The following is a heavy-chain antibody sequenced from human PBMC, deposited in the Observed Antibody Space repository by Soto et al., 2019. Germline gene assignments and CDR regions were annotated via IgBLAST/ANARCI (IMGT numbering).Heavy chain of an antibody. CDR1: GFTFSSYS. CDR3: AKSVGVTAIRGLFDY. J-gene: IGHJ4*02. D-gene: IGHD2-21*02. Sequence: PGGSLRLSCAASGFTFSSYSMNWVRQAPGKGLEWVSYISSSSSTIYYADSVKGRFTISRDNAKNSLYLQMNSLRAEDTAVYYCAKSVGVTAIRGLFDYRGQGTLGTVSS. CDR2: ISSSSSTI. V-gene: IGHV3-48*01.